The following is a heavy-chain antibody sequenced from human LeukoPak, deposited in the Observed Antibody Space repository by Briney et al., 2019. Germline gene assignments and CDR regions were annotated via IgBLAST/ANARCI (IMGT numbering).Heavy chain of an antibody. CDR2: IWYDGSNK. Sequence: PGGSLGLSCAASGFTFSSYGMHWVRQAPGKGLEWGSVIWYDGSNKYYADSVKGRFTISRNNSKNTLYLQINSVRAEDTAVYYCAKSDSSGYYVYDYWGQGTLVTVSS. CDR3: AKSDSSGYYVYDY. CDR1: GFTFSSYG. D-gene: IGHD3-22*01. V-gene: IGHV3-33*06. J-gene: IGHJ4*02.